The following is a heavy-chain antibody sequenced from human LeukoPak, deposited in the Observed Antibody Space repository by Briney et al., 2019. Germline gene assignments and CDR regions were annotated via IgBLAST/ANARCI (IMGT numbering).Heavy chain of an antibody. CDR3: ARSTASSHCGGASDF. V-gene: IGHV3-30*04. J-gene: IGHJ3*01. Sequence: RGSLRLSCTASGFPFSASAMHWVCRAPGKGLEWLSVISSRGDNKYSSASVRDRFSISRDNSRNMFFLQMNRLRVEDTAVYYCARSTASSHCGGASDFWGQGTLVTVSS. D-gene: IGHD2-21*02. CDR1: GFPFSASA. CDR2: ISSRGDNK.